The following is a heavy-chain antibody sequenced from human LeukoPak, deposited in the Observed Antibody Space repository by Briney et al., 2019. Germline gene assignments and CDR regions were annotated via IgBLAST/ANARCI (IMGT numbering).Heavy chain of an antibody. CDR1: GDSVSSNIAG. Sequence: SQTLSLTCAISGDSVSSNIAGWNWIRQSPSRGLEWLGRTYYRSKLNNDYAVSVKSRITINPDTSMNQFSLQLNSVTPEDTAVYYCARGGGALDYWGQGTLVTVSS. D-gene: IGHD3-16*01. V-gene: IGHV6-1*01. J-gene: IGHJ4*02. CDR3: ARGGGALDY. CDR2: TYYRSKLNN.